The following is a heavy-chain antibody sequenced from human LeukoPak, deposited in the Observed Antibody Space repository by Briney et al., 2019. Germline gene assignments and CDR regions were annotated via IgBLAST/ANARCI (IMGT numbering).Heavy chain of an antibody. CDR3: ARDHYYDGRGRFDP. D-gene: IGHD3-16*01. CDR1: GGSVTSGNYH. Sequence: SETLSLTCSVSGGSVTSGNYHWGWIRQAPGKGLEWIGSVYFDGGTHYNPSLQSRVTVSVDTSKNQFSLRLSSVTAADTALYYCARDHYYDGRGRFDPWGQGTLVTDSS. CDR2: VYFDGGT. J-gene: IGHJ5*02. V-gene: IGHV4-39*07.